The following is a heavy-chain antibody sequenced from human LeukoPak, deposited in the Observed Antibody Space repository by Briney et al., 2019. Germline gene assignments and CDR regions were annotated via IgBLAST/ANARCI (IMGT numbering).Heavy chain of an antibody. J-gene: IGHJ3*01. Sequence: SETLSFTCTVSGSISSYYWSWIRQPPGKGLECIGYIYTSGTTNYKPSLKSRVTISVDTSKNQFSLDLSSVTAADSAVYYCARQKCTSASCLTKNAFDVWGQGTMVTVSS. CDR1: GSISSYY. V-gene: IGHV4-4*09. CDR2: IYTSGTT. D-gene: IGHD2-2*01. CDR3: ARQKCTSASCLTKNAFDV.